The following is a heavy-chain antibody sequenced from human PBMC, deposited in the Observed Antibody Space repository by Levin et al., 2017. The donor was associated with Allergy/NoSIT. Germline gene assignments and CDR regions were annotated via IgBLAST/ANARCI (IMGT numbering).Heavy chain of an antibody. CDR3: AKEVSSSADS. Sequence: SETLSLTCTVSGGSISTSHYYWAWIRQPPGKGLEWIGSIHYSGATYYTPSLKSRVTISVDMSKNQFSLKLSSVTAADTAVYYCAKEVSSSADSWGQGTLVTVSS. CDR2: IHYSGAT. V-gene: IGHV4-39*07. CDR1: GGSISTSHYY. D-gene: IGHD6-6*01. J-gene: IGHJ4*02.